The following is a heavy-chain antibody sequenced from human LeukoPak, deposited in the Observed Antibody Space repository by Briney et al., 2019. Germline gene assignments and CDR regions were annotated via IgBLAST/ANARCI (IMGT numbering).Heavy chain of an antibody. CDR1: GFTFSDFY. J-gene: IGHJ4*02. Sequence: GGSLRLSCAASGFTFSDFYMSWIRQAPGKGLEWVSYISSTSGSTKYYADSVKGRFTTSRDNAKNSLYLQMNSLRAEDTAVYYCARGGGGSSFVYWGQGTLVTVSS. CDR3: ARGGGGSSFVY. V-gene: IGHV3-11*01. D-gene: IGHD3-16*01. CDR2: ISSTSGSTK.